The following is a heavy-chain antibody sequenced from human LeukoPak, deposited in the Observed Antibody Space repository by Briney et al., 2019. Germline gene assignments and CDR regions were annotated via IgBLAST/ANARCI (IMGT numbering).Heavy chain of an antibody. CDR2: IYTSGST. Sequence: SETLSLTCTVSGGSNSSYYWSWIRQPAGKGLEWIGRIYTSGSTNYNPSLKSRVTMSVDTSKNQFSLKLSSVTAADTAVYYCARDRRDGYQLLLGWFDPWGQGTLVTVSS. CDR3: ARDRRDGYQLLLGWFDP. J-gene: IGHJ5*02. CDR1: GGSNSSYY. D-gene: IGHD2-2*01. V-gene: IGHV4-4*07.